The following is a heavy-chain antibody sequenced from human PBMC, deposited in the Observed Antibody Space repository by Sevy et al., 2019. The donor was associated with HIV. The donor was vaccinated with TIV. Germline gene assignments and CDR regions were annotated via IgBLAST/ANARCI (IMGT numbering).Heavy chain of an antibody. J-gene: IGHJ5*02. CDR3: ARSTQVAGRSNWFDP. CDR1: GYTFTTYG. V-gene: IGHV1-18*01. CDR2: ISTYNTVR. D-gene: IGHD6-19*01. Sequence: ASVKVSCKASGYTFTTYGISWVRQAPGQGLEWMGWISTYNTVRNSAQKFHDRVTMTIDTSTSTANMELRSLRSDDTAVYYCARSTQVAGRSNWFDPWGQGTLVTVSS.